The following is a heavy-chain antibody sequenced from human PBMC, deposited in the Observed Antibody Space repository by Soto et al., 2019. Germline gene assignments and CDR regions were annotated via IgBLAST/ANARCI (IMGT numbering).Heavy chain of an antibody. CDR3: ARRPVRGGNSGVGFDP. CDR2: MYSTGST. J-gene: IGHJ5*02. D-gene: IGHD2-15*01. Sequence: SETLSLTCTVSGDSIGSVKYHWGWIRQSPGKGLEWIGSMYSTGSTQYNPSLKSRVTMSVDTSTNRFSLKLRSVTAADTAIYYCARRPVRGGNSGVGFDPWGQGTLVTVSS. CDR1: GDSIGSVKYH. V-gene: IGHV4-39*01.